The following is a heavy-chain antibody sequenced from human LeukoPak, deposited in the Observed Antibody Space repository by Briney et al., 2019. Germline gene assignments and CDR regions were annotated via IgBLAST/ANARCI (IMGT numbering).Heavy chain of an antibody. CDR3: ARGGNWDFDY. D-gene: IGHD7-27*01. J-gene: IGHJ4*02. Sequence: SETLSLTCAVSGASITSHPWNWVRQPPGKGLEWIGEMYNSGTSTFKPSLRSRVIMFFDESKNHFSLKLNSVTAADTAVYYCARGGNWDFDYWGQGVLVIVSP. CDR2: MYNSGTS. V-gene: IGHV4-4*02. CDR1: GASITSHPW.